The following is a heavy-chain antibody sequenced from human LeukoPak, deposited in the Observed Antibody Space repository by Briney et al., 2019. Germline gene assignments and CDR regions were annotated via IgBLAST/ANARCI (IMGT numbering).Heavy chain of an antibody. D-gene: IGHD3-22*01. Sequence: PSETLSLTCTVSGYSISSGYYWGWIRQPPGKGLECLGYIYSSGSTNYNPSLKSRVTISVDTSKNQFSLKLSSVTAADTAVYYCARARNYYDSSGFYYEGDAFDIWGQGTMVTVSS. V-gene: IGHV4-61*01. CDR3: ARARNYYDSSGFYYEGDAFDI. CDR1: GYSISSGYY. J-gene: IGHJ3*02. CDR2: IYSSGST.